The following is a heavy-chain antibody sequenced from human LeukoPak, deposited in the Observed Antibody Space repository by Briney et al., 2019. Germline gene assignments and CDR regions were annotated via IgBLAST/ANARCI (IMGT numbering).Heavy chain of an antibody. CDR2: IRYDGSNK. Sequence: GGSLRLSCAASGFTFSSYGMHWVRQAPGKGLEWVAFIRYDGSNKYYADSVKGRFTISRDNSKNTLYLQMNSLRAEDTAVYYCAKGAYDILTGYYMPDYFDYWGKGTLVTVSS. D-gene: IGHD3-9*01. CDR1: GFTFSSYG. J-gene: IGHJ4*02. V-gene: IGHV3-30*02. CDR3: AKGAYDILTGYYMPDYFDY.